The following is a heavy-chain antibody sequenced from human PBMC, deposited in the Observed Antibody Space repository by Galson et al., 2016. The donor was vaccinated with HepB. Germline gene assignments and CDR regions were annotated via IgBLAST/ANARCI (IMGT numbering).Heavy chain of an antibody. CDR2: ISSSSNTI. D-gene: IGHD3/OR15-3a*01. J-gene: IGHJ4*02. CDR3: ARFGTGLDY. CDR1: GFIFSDYH. V-gene: IGHV3-11*04. Sequence: SLRLSCAASGFIFSDYHINWIRQAPGKGLEWISYISSSSNTIHYADSVKGRFTVSRDYAKNSLYLQMNSLRAEDTAVYYCARFGTGLDYWGQGTLVTVSS.